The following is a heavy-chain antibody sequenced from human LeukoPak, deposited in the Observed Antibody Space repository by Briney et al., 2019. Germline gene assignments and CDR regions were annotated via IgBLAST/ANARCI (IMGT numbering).Heavy chain of an antibody. CDR1: GFTFSNYA. CDR2: ISGSGGST. Sequence: PGGSLRLSCAASGFTFSNYAMSWVRQAPGKGLEWVSTISGSGGSTYYANSVKGRFTISRDNSKNTLYLQMNSLRAEDTAVYYCATDPWGQPVRDYWGQGTLVTVSS. CDR3: ATDPWGQPVRDY. J-gene: IGHJ4*02. D-gene: IGHD3-16*01. V-gene: IGHV3-23*01.